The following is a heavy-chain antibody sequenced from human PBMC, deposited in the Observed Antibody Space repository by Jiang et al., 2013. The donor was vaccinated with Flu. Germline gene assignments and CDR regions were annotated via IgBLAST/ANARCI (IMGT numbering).Heavy chain of an antibody. CDR3: AKYRGPLWSTYYFDS. J-gene: IGHJ4*02. CDR1: GFTFSTYA. CDR2: ISGRGTI. V-gene: IGHV3-23*01. D-gene: IGHD3-3*01. Sequence: PGGSLRLSCAASGFTFSTYAMGWVRQAPGKGLEWVSAISGRGTIYQPDSVRGRFTISRNNSGNTLYLRLDSLRPEDTAIYYCAKYRGPLWSTYYFDSWGQGTQVSVSS.